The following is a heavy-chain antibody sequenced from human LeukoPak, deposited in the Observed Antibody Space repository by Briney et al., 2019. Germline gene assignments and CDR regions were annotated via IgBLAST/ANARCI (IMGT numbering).Heavy chain of an antibody. J-gene: IGHJ4*02. CDR1: GGSFSGYY. CDR3: ATMPDTDPFDY. Sequence: SETLSLTCAVYGGSFSGYYWSWIRQPPGKGLEWIGEINHSGSTNYNPSLKSRVTISVDTSKNRFSLKLSSVTAADTAVYYCATMPDTDPFDYWGQGTLVTVSS. D-gene: IGHD5-18*01. CDR2: INHSGST. V-gene: IGHV4-34*01.